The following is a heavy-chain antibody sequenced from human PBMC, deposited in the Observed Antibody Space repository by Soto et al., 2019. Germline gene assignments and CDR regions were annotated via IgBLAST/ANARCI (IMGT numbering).Heavy chain of an antibody. CDR3: AKDHNAIWFGEHYGMDV. CDR2: IYSGGST. Sequence: GGSLRLSCAASGFTVSSNYMSWVRQAPGKGLEWVSVIYSGGSTYYADSVKGRFTISRDNSKNTLYLQMNSLRAEDTAVYYCAKDHNAIWFGEHYGMDVWGQGTTVTVPS. J-gene: IGHJ6*02. CDR1: GFTVSSNY. V-gene: IGHV3-66*02. D-gene: IGHD3-10*01.